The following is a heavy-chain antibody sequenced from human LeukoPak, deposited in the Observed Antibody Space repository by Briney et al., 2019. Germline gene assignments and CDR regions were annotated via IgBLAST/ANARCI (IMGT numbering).Heavy chain of an antibody. Sequence: GSLRLSCVVSGFTFSNYAMSWVRQAPGKGLEWVSAISGSGGSAYYADSVKGRFTISRDNSKNTLYLQMNSLRSEDTAVYYCARGNDYGDYVVGYYYYGMDVWGQGTTVTVSS. V-gene: IGHV3-23*01. CDR1: GFTFSNYA. J-gene: IGHJ6*02. CDR2: ISGSGGSA. D-gene: IGHD4-17*01. CDR3: ARGNDYGDYVVGYYYYGMDV.